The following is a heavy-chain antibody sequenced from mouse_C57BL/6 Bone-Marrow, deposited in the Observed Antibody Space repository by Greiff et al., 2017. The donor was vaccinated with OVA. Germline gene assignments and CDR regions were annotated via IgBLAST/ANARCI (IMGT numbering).Heavy chain of an antibody. J-gene: IGHJ1*03. CDR3: ARSNYGRVWYFDV. CDR2: INPSNGGT. Sequence: QVQLQQPGTELVKPGASVKLSCKASGYTFTSYWMHWVKQRPGQGLEWIGNINPSNGGTNYNEKFKSKATLTVEQSSSTAYMQLSSLTSEDSAVYYCARSNYGRVWYFDVWGTGTTVTVSS. V-gene: IGHV1-53*01. D-gene: IGHD2-5*01. CDR1: GYTFTSYW.